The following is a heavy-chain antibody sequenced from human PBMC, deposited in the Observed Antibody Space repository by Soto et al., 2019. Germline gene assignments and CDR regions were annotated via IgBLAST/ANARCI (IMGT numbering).Heavy chain of an antibody. D-gene: IGHD3-10*01. CDR3: ARDNGFGESDV. Sequence: QVQLVQSGAEVKKPGASVKLSCKASGYSFTSYGIIWVRQAPGQGLEWMGWISAYNANTNYAQKLQGRVTMTTDTSTSTAYMELRIHRSDDTDVYYCARDNGFGESDVWGQGTTVTVSS. J-gene: IGHJ6*02. CDR1: GYSFTSYG. CDR2: ISAYNANT. V-gene: IGHV1-18*01.